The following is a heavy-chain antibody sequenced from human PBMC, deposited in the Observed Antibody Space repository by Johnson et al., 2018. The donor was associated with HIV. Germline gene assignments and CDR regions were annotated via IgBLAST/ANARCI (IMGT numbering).Heavy chain of an antibody. J-gene: IGHJ3*02. CDR3: AKLRWAPRAFDI. CDR1: GFIFSSYA. D-gene: IGHD4-23*01. V-gene: IGHV3-30*18. CDR2: ISYDGNNK. Sequence: QVQLVESGGGVVQPGRSLRLSCAASGFIFSSYAMHWVRRAPGKGLEWVAVISYDGNNKYYADSVKGRFTISRDNSKNTLYLQMNSLRAEDTAVYYCAKLRWAPRAFDIWGQGTMVTVSS.